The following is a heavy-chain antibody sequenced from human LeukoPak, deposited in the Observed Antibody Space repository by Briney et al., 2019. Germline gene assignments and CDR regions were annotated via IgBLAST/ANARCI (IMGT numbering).Heavy chain of an antibody. CDR1: GGSFTGYY. CDR2: INHSGST. J-gene: IGHJ2*01. V-gene: IGHV4-34*01. D-gene: IGHD5-24*01. CDR3: ARGQLRRWLQLPYFDL. Sequence: PSETLSLTCAVYGGSFTGYYWSWIRQPPGKGLEWIGEINHSGSTNYNPSLKRRVTISVDTSKNQFSLKLSSVTAADTAVYYCARGQLRRWLQLPYFDLWGRGTLVTVSS.